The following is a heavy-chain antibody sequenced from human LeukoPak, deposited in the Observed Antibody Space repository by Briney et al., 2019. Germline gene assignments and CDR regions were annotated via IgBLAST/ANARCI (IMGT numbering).Heavy chain of an antibody. CDR3: ARAAPNSGYATRHHAFDI. D-gene: IGHD5-12*01. J-gene: IGHJ3*02. CDR2: INPNSGGT. CDR1: GYTFSAYG. V-gene: IGHV1-2*02. Sequence: GASVKVSCKASGYTFSAYGISWVRQAPGQGPDWMGWINPNSGGTNYAQKFQGRVTMTRDTSISTAYMELSRLRSDDTAVYYCARAAPNSGYATRHHAFDIWGQGTMVTVSS.